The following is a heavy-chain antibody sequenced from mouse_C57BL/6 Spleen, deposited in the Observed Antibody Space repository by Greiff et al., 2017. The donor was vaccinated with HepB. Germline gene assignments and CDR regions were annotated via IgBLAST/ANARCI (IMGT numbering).Heavy chain of an antibody. CDR2: INYDGSST. CDR1: GFTFSDYY. V-gene: IGHV5-16*01. D-gene: IGHD2-14*01. Sequence: DVQLVESEGGLVQPGSSMKLSCTASGFTFSDYYMAWVRQVPEKGLEWVANINYDGSSTYYLDSLKSRFIISRDNAKNILYLQMSSLKSEDTATYYCAREGYGYAMDYWGQGTSVTVSS. J-gene: IGHJ4*01. CDR3: AREGYGYAMDY.